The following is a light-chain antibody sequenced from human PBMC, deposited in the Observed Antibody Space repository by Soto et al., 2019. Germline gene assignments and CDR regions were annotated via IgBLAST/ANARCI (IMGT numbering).Light chain of an antibody. V-gene: IGKV1-5*03. Sequence: DIQMTKSHSTLSASVGDRVTITCRASQSITIWLAWYQQKPGKAPNLLIYKASILESGVPSRFSGSGSGTEFTLTINSLQPDDFATYYCQQYSSYSWTFGQGTKVEIK. CDR2: KAS. CDR1: QSITIW. CDR3: QQYSSYSWT. J-gene: IGKJ1*01.